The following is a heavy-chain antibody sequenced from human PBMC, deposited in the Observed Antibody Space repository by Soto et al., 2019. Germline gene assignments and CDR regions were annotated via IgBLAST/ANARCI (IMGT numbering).Heavy chain of an antibody. D-gene: IGHD3-3*01. CDR1: GFTFSDYY. J-gene: IGHJ6*02. CDR3: ASLYYDFWSGYPTGMDV. V-gene: IGHV3-11*06. Sequence: GGSLRLSCAASGFTFSDYYMSWIRQAPGKGLEWVSYISSSSSYTNYADSVKGRFTISRDNAKNSLFLQMNSLRAEDTAVYYCASLYYDFWSGYPTGMDVWGQGTTVTVSS. CDR2: ISSSSSYT.